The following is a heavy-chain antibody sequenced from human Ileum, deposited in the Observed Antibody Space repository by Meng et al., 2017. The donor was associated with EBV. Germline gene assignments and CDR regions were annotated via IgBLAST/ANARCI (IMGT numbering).Heavy chain of an antibody. V-gene: IGHV4-59*08. CDR1: GGSISSYY. D-gene: IGHD2-15*01. CDR2: IYYSGST. Sequence: QVHLPEPGPGLVKPSETLSLTCTVSGGSISSYYWSGIRQPPGKGLEWIGYIYYSGSTNYNPSLKSRVTISVDTSKNQFSLNLSSVTAADTAVYYCARGGWSLDYWGQGTLVTVSS. J-gene: IGHJ4*02. CDR3: ARGGWSLDY.